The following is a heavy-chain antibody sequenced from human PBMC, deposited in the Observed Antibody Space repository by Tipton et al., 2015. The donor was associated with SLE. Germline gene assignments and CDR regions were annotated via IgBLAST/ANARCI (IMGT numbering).Heavy chain of an antibody. CDR3: TGGSGDCYYCFDY. V-gene: IGHV3-30*03. D-gene: IGHD2-21*01. J-gene: IGHJ4*02. CDR1: GFTVSDTY. Sequence: SLRLSCAASGFTVSDTYMNWVRQAPGRGLEWVAVISYDGSNKYYADSVKGRFTISRDNAKNSLYLQMNSLRAEDMAVYYCTGGSGDCYYCFDYWGLGTLVTVSS. CDR2: ISYDGSNK.